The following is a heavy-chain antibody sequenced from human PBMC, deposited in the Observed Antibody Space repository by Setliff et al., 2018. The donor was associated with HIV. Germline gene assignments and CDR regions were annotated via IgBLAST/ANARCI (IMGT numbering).Heavy chain of an antibody. J-gene: IGHJ4*02. V-gene: IGHV1-24*01. CDR3: AIDMVGGWLRPMPDF. CDR1: GFTLREVS. CDR2: FDPEDGET. Sequence: ASVKVSCKVSGFTLREVSTHWVRQAPAKGLEWMGYFDPEDGETVYALKFQGRVTMTEDTSTDTAYMELSGLRSEDTAVYYCAIDMVGGWLRPMPDFWGQGALVTSPQ. D-gene: IGHD2-2*01.